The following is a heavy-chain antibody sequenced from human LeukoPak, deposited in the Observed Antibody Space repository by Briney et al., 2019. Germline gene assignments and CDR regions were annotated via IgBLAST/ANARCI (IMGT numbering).Heavy chain of an antibody. CDR2: IKSKTDGGTT. V-gene: IGHV3-15*01. CDR1: GLTFSNAW. D-gene: IGHD6-19*01. J-gene: IGHJ4*02. CDR3: TTDREQWLVLDY. Sequence: GGSLRLSCAASGLTFSNAWMSWVRQAPGKGLEWVGRIKSKTDGGTTDYAAPVKGRFTISRDDSKNTLYLQMNSLKTEDAAVYYCTTDREQWLVLDYWGQGTLVTVSS.